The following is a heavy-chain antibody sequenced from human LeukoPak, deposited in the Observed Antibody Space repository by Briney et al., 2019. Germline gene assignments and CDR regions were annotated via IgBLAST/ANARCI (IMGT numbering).Heavy chain of an antibody. CDR2: IIPIFGTA. CDR3: ARAVNYYGSGELLSYYYYYMDV. D-gene: IGHD3-10*01. J-gene: IGHJ6*03. CDR1: GGTFSSYA. Sequence: SVKVSCKASGGTFSSYAISWVRQAPGQGLEWMGGIIPIFGTANYAQKFQGRVTITTDESTSTAYMELSSLRSEGTAVYYCARAVNYYGSGELLSYYYYYMDVWGKGTTVAVSS. V-gene: IGHV1-69*05.